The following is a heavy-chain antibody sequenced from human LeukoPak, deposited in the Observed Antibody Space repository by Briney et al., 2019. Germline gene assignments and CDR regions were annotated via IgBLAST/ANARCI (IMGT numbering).Heavy chain of an antibody. V-gene: IGHV4-4*07. J-gene: IGHJ3*02. D-gene: IGHD5-12*01. CDR2: IHTSAST. CDR3: ARDDNSGYSDDAFDI. Sequence: SETLSLTCSVSGGSISSYYWSWLRQPAGKGLEWIGRIHTSASTEYNPSLKSRVTMSVDTSKNQFSLKLTSVTAADTAVYCCARDDNSGYSDDAFDIWGQGTLVTVSS. CDR1: GGSISSYY.